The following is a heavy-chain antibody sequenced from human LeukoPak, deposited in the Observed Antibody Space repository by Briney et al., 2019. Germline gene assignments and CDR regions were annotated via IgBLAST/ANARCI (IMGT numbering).Heavy chain of an antibody. CDR2: INHSGST. V-gene: IGHV4-34*01. CDR3: ARKGGSYPFDY. Sequence: PSETLSLTCAVYGGSFSGYYWSWIRQPPGKGLEWIGEINHSGSTNYNPSLKSRVTISVDTSKNQFSLKLSSVTAADTAVYYCARKGGSYPFDYWGQGTLVTVSS. D-gene: IGHD1-26*01. CDR1: GGSFSGYY. J-gene: IGHJ4*02.